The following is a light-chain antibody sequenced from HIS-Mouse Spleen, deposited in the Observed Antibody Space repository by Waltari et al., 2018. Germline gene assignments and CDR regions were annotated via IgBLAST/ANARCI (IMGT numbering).Light chain of an antibody. CDR1: SSNIGAGYD. CDR3: QSYDSSLSGPV. J-gene: IGLJ2*01. V-gene: IGLV1-40*01. Sequence: HSVLTQPPSVSGAPGQRVTISCTGSSSNIGAGYDVHWYQQLPGTAPKLLIYGTSNRPSGVPDRFSGSKSGTSASLAITGLQAEDEADYYCQSYDSSLSGPVFGGGTKLTVL. CDR2: GTS.